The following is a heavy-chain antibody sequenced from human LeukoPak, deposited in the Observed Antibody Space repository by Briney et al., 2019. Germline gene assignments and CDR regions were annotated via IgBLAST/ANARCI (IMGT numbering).Heavy chain of an antibody. J-gene: IGHJ4*02. CDR2: ISSSSDYI. V-gene: IGHV3-21*01. CDR3: ARDLSGVTGYTYGRGIDY. Sequence: PGGSLRLSCAASGFNFNSYNVNWVRQAPGKGLEWVSSISSSSDYIYYADSVKGRFTISRDNAKTSLYLQMNSLRAEDTAVYYCARDLSGVTGYTYGRGIDYWGQGTLVTVSS. CDR1: GFNFNSYN. D-gene: IGHD5-18*01.